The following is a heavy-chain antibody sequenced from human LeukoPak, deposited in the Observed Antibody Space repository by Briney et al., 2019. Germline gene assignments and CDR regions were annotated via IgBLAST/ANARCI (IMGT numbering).Heavy chain of an antibody. V-gene: IGHV4-31*02. CDR2: IYYSGST. CDR1: GFTFSSYA. D-gene: IGHD2-21*02. CDR3: ARGLYCGGDCYPYYFDY. J-gene: IGHJ4*02. Sequence: LRLSCAASGFTFSSYAMSWVRQHPGKGLEWIGYIYYSGSTYYNPSLKSRVTISVDTSKNQFSLKLSSVTAADTAVYYCARGLYCGGDCYPYYFDYWGQGTLVTVSS.